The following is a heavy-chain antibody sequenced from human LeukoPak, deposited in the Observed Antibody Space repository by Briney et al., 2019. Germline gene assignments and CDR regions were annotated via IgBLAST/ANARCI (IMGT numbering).Heavy chain of an antibody. CDR3: ARHQYCSSTSCRRRDAFDI. CDR1: GGSISSYY. Sequence: IPSETLSLTCTVSGGSISSYYWSWIRQPPGKGLEWIGYIYTSGSTNYNPSLKSRVTISVDTSKNQFSLKLSSVTAADTAVYYCARHQYCSSTSCRRRDAFDIWGQGTMVTVSS. V-gene: IGHV4-4*09. J-gene: IGHJ3*02. CDR2: IYTSGST. D-gene: IGHD2-2*01.